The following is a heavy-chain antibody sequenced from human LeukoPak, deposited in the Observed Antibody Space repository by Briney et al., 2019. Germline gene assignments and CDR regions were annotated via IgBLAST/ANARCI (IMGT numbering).Heavy chain of an antibody. Sequence: GASVKVSCKASGYTFTNYDINWVRQATGQGLEWMGWMNPNSGNTGYAQKFQGRVTMTRNTSISTAYMELSSLRSEDTAVYYCARGYSHYCSGGSCYFNWFDPWGQGTLVTVSS. J-gene: IGHJ5*02. CDR2: MNPNSGNT. V-gene: IGHV1-8*02. CDR1: GYTFTNYD. D-gene: IGHD2-15*01. CDR3: ARGYSHYCSGGSCYFNWFDP.